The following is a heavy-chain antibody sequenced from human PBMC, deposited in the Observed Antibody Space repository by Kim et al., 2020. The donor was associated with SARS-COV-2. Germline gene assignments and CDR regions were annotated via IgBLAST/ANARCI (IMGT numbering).Heavy chain of an antibody. Sequence: VKGRFTISRDNSKNTLYLQMNSLRAEDTAVYYCAKDLEVAGTFYYYGMDVWGQGTTVTVSS. J-gene: IGHJ6*02. V-gene: IGHV3-30*02. D-gene: IGHD6-19*01. CDR3: AKDLEVAGTFYYYGMDV.